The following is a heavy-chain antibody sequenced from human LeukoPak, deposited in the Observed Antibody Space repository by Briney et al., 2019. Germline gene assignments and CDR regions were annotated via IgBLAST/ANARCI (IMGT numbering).Heavy chain of an antibody. J-gene: IGHJ5*02. CDR1: GYTFTGYY. V-gene: IGHV1-2*06. Sequence: ASVKVSCKASGYTFTGYYMHWVGQAPGQGLEWMGRINPNSGGTNYAQKFQGRVTMTRDTSISTAYMELSRLRSDDTAVYYCARDKYQLTHWFDPWGQGTLVTVSS. CDR3: ARDKYQLTHWFDP. CDR2: INPNSGGT. D-gene: IGHD2-2*01.